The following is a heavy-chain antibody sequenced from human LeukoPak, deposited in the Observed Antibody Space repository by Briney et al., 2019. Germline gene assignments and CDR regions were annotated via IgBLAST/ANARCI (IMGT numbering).Heavy chain of an antibody. V-gene: IGHV3-23*01. Sequence: PGGSLRLSCAASGFTFSSYAMSWVRQAPGKGLEWVSAISGSGGSTYYAASVKGRFTISRDNSKNTLYLQMNSLRAEDTAVYYCAKASGTTVVTPPPGYLDYWGHGTLVTVSS. J-gene: IGHJ4*01. CDR2: ISGSGGST. D-gene: IGHD4-23*01. CDR1: GFTFSSYA. CDR3: AKASGTTVVTPPPGYLDY.